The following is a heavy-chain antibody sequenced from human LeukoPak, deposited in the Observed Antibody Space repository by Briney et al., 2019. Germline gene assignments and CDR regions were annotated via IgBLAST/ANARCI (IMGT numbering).Heavy chain of an antibody. V-gene: IGHV3-23*01. CDR1: GFTFSSYG. J-gene: IGHJ4*02. Sequence: GGSLRLSCAASGFTFSSYGVSWVRQAPGKGLEWVSAISRSGGSTFYADSVKGRFTLSRDNSQNTLFLQMNSVRAEDTAVYYCARNRPAGYDYGFELHYWGQGTLVTVSS. D-gene: IGHD4/OR15-4a*01. CDR2: ISRSGGST. CDR3: ARNRPAGYDYGFELHY.